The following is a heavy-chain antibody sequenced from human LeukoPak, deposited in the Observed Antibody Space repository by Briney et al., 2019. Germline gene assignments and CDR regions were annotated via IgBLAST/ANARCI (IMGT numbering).Heavy chain of an antibody. CDR3: ARAPQLGYCSSTSCLYYYGMDV. V-gene: IGHV4-34*01. Sequence: SETLSLTCAVYGGSFSGYYWSWIRQPPGKGLEWIGEINHSGSTNYNPSLKSRVTISVDTSKNQFSLKLSSVTAADTAVYYCARAPQLGYCSSTSCLYYYGMDVWGQGTTVTVSS. J-gene: IGHJ6*02. CDR2: INHSGST. D-gene: IGHD2-2*01. CDR1: GGSFSGYY.